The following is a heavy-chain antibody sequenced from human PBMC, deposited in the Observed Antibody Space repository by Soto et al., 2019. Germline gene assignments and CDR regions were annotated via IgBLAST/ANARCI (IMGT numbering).Heavy chain of an antibody. J-gene: IGHJ4*02. CDR2: IGTRDDI. V-gene: IGHV3-23*01. CDR3: AGGTYYFDY. Sequence: GGSLRHSCAASGFTFSDYALSWVRQAPGKGLEWVSAIGTRDDIFYADSVKGRFTISRDNSKNTLYLQMNSLRAEDTAGYYCAGGTYYFDYCGQGTLVTVSS. CDR1: GFTFSDYA. D-gene: IGHD1-26*01.